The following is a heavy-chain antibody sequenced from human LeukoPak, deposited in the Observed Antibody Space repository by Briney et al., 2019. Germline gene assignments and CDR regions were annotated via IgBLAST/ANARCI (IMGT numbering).Heavy chain of an antibody. CDR2: IKQDGSEK. J-gene: IGHJ4*02. CDR1: GFTFSSYW. CDR3: ARERLGELSLPPLDY. Sequence: GGPLRLSCAASGFTFSSYWMSWVRQAPGKGLEGVANIKQDGSEKYYVDSVKGRFTISRDNAKNSLYLQMNSLRAEDTAVYYCARERLGELSLPPLDYWGQGTLVTVSS. D-gene: IGHD3-16*02. V-gene: IGHV3-7*03.